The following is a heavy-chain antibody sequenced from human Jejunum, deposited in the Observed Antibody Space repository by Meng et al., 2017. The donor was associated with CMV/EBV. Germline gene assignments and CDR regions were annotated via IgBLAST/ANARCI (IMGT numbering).Heavy chain of an antibody. J-gene: IGHJ3*02. CDR3: ATDPYDDGGYGAFDI. D-gene: IGHD3-22*01. V-gene: IGHV3-7*01. Sequence: FAFSRKWMAWVRRAPGKGLGWGANMNQDVSSQVYVDSVKGRFTVSRDNAKNSLYLQMNSLRAEDTAVYYCATDPYDDGGYGAFDIWGQGTVVTVSS. CDR2: MNQDVSSQ. CDR1: FAFSRKW.